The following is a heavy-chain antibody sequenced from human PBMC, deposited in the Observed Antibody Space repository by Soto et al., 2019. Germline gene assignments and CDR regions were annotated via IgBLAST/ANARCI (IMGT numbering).Heavy chain of an antibody. J-gene: IGHJ4*02. V-gene: IGHV4-59*01. CDR1: VDSISTFY. CDR2: IHYSGST. CDR3: AGVRYNLFEY. Sequence: SETLSLTCTFSVDSISTFYWSCIRHPPGKGLEWIGYIHYSGSTNYNPSLKSQVIISVDTSKNQFSLKLSSVTAADTAVYFCAGVRYNLFEYWGQGTLVSVS. D-gene: IGHD1-1*01.